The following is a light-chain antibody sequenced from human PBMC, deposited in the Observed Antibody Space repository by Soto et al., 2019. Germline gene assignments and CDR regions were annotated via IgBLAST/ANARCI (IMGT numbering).Light chain of an antibody. J-gene: IGLJ1*01. V-gene: IGLV1-40*01. Sequence: QPVLTQPPSVSGAPGQRVTIYCTGGSSNIGAGYDVHWYQQLPGTAPQLLIYGNNNRPSGVPDRFSGSKSDTSASLAITGLQAEDEAGYYCLSFDTSLGGYIFGTGTKLTVL. CDR1: SSNIGAGYD. CDR3: LSFDTSLGGYI. CDR2: GNN.